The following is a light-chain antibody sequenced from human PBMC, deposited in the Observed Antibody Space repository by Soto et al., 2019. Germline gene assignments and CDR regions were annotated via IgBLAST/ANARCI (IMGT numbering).Light chain of an antibody. J-gene: IGKJ1*01. V-gene: IGKV3-15*01. CDR2: GAS. Sequence: ERVMTQSPAPRSVSPGERATLSCRASQSVSSNLPWYQQKPGQAPRLLICGASTRATGIPARFSGSGSGTEFTLTIRSLQSEDFAVYYCQQYNNLPRTFGQGPKVEI. CDR3: QQYNNLPRT. CDR1: QSVSSN.